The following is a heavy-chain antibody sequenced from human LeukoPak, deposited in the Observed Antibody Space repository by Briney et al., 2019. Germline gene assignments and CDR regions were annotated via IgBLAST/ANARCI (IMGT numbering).Heavy chain of an antibody. CDR2: INHSGTS. Sequence: SESLSLTCGVYGGSFSDYYWSWIRQPPGKGLEWIGEINHSGTSNYNPSLKSRVTISIDTSKNQFSLKLTSVTAADTAVYYCARAGFALAPHRGTPFDSWGQGTLVTVSS. CDR1: GGSFSDYY. D-gene: IGHD6-6*01. V-gene: IGHV4-34*01. CDR3: ARAGFALAPHRGTPFDS. J-gene: IGHJ4*02.